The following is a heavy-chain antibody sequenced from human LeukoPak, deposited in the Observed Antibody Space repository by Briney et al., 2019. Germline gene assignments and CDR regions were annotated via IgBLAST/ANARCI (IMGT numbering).Heavy chain of an antibody. V-gene: IGHV1-18*01. CDR3: ARSSSGLQLLSDY. D-gene: IGHD2-2*01. J-gene: IGHJ4*02. Sequence: ASVKVSCKASGGTFSSYAISWVRQAPGQGLEWMGWISAYNGNTNYAQKLQGRVTMTTDTSTSTAYMELRSLRSDDTAVYYCARSSSGLQLLSDYWGQGTLVTVSS. CDR1: GGTFSSYA. CDR2: ISAYNGNT.